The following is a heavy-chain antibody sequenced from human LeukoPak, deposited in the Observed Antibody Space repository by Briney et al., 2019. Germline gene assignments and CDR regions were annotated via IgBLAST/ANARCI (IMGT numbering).Heavy chain of an antibody. CDR3: AKDLSTTYHFDY. CDR2: IQYDGGNK. Sequence: GGSLRLSCAASGFSFSSYGMHWVRQAPGKGLEWVAFIQYDGGNKYYADSVKGRFTISRDNSKNTLFLQTNSLRAEDTAVYYCAKDLSTTYHFDYWGQGTLVTVFS. V-gene: IGHV3-30*02. CDR1: GFSFSSYG. D-gene: IGHD2-2*01. J-gene: IGHJ4*02.